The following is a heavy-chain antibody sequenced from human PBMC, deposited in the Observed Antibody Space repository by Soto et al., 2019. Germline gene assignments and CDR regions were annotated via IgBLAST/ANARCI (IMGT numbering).Heavy chain of an antibody. D-gene: IGHD1-26*01. J-gene: IGHJ4*02. V-gene: IGHV3-23*01. CDR3: AKDPPKASGSAGY. CDR2: ISGSGGST. Sequence: EGSLRLSCAASRFTFSSYAMSWVRQAPGKGLEWVSAISGSGGSTYYADSVKGRFTISRDNSNNTLYLQMNSLRAEDTAVYYCAKDPPKASGSAGYWGQGTLVTVSS. CDR1: RFTFSSYA.